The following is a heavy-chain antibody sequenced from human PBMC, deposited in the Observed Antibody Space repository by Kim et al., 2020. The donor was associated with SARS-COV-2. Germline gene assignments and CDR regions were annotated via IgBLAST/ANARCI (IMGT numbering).Heavy chain of an antibody. J-gene: IGHJ2*01. CDR1: GFTLTSYS. V-gene: IGHV3-21*01. Sequence: GGSLRLSCAASGFTLTSYSMNWVRQAPGKGLEWVSSISSTSTYIYYADSLKGRFTVSRDNAKNSLSLQLNRLRVEDTAVYYCARDPRSAWNLLGNWYFDLWGRGTLVTVSS. CDR3: ARDPRSAWNLLGNWYFDL. D-gene: IGHD6-19*01. CDR2: ISSTSTYI.